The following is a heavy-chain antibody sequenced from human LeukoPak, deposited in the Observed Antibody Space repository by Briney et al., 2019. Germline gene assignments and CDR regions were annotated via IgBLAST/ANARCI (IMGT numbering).Heavy chain of an antibody. CDR3: TRGDSFDY. V-gene: IGHV4-59*01. CDR1: GGSISSYY. J-gene: IGHJ4*02. Sequence: SETLSLTCTVSGGSISSYYWSWIRQPPGKGLEWIGYIYYSGSTNYNPSLKSRVTISVDTSKDQFSLKLTSVTAADTAVYYCTRGDSFDYWGQGTLVTVSS. CDR2: IYYSGST.